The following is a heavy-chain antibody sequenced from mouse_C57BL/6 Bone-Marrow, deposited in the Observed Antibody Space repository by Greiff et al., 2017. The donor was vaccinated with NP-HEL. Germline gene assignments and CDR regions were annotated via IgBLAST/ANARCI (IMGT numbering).Heavy chain of an antibody. CDR3: ARSSYPPFAY. V-gene: IGHV1-4*01. CDR1: GYTFTSYT. J-gene: IGHJ3*01. CDR2: INPSSGYT. Sequence: VQLQESGAELARPGASVKMSCKASGYTFTSYTMHWVKQRPGQGLEWIGYINPSSGYTKYNQKFKDKATLTADKSSSTAYMQLSSLTSEDSAVYYCARSSYPPFAYWGQGTLVTVSA. D-gene: IGHD6-5*01.